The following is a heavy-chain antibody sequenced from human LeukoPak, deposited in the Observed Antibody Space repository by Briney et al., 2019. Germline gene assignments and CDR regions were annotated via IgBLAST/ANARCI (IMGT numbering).Heavy chain of an antibody. D-gene: IGHD3-10*01. CDR3: ARDLSYIDY. CDR1: GFTFSSYS. V-gene: IGHV3-48*01. J-gene: IGHJ4*02. Sequence: GGSLRLSCAASGFTFSSYSMNWVRQAPGKGLEWVSYISSSSSTIYYADSVKGRFTISRDNAKNSLYLQMNSLRAEDTAVYYCARDLSYIDYWGQGTLVTVSS. CDR2: ISSSSSTI.